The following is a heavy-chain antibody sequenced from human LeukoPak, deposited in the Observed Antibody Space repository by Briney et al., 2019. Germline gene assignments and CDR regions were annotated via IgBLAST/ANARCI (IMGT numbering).Heavy chain of an antibody. V-gene: IGHV3-53*01. CDR3: ARGFGGNSHPGY. J-gene: IGHJ4*02. CDR2: IYSGGST. Sequence: GGSLRLSCAASGFTVSSDQMSWARQAPGKSLEWVSLIYSGGSTHYTDSVRGRFTISRDSFENTLYLQMTNLRVDDTAVYYCARGFGGNSHPGYWGQGTLVTVSS. D-gene: IGHD3-16*01. CDR1: GFTVSSDQ.